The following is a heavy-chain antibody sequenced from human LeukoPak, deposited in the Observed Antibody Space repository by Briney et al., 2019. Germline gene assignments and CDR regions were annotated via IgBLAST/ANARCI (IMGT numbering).Heavy chain of an antibody. J-gene: IGHJ3*02. Sequence: ASVKVSCKASGYTFSTFGINWVRQAPGQGLEWMGWISAYNGNTDYAQRFQGRVTMTTDTSPSTAYMELRSLPSADTAVYYCARGRTGSGSSFDIWGQGTRVTVSS. CDR1: GYTFSTFG. CDR2: ISAYNGNT. D-gene: IGHD3-10*01. CDR3: ARGRTGSGSSFDI. V-gene: IGHV1-18*01.